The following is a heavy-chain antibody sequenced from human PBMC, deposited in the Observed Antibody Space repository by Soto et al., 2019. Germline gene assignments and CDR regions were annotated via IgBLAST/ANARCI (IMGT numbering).Heavy chain of an antibody. V-gene: IGHV4-59*08. CDR1: GGSISSYY. CDR2: IYYSGST. J-gene: IGHJ5*02. D-gene: IGHD3-16*02. CDR3: ARHIGNWFDP. Sequence: QVQLQESGPGLVKPSETLSLTCTVSGGSISSYYWSWIRQPPGKGLEWIGYIYYSGSTNYNPSLKCRVTISVDTSKNQFSLKLSSVTAADTAVYYCARHIGNWFDPWGQGTLVTVSS.